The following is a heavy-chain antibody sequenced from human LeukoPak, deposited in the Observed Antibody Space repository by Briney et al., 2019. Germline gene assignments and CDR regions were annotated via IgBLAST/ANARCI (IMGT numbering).Heavy chain of an antibody. Sequence: SETLSLTCAVYGGSFSGYYWSWIRQPPGKGLEWIGSIYHSGSTYYNPSLKSRVTISVDTSKNQFSLKLSSVTAADTAVYYCARVAGYNRGRYYYYYMDVWGKGTTVTVSS. CDR1: GGSFSGYY. J-gene: IGHJ6*03. D-gene: IGHD5-24*01. CDR3: ARVAGYNRGRYYYYYMDV. CDR2: IYHSGST. V-gene: IGHV4-34*01.